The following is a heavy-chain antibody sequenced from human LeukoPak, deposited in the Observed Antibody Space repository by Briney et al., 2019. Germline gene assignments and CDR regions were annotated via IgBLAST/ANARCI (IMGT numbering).Heavy chain of an antibody. CDR1: GGSVSSGSYY. CDR3: AAEVGDYVDY. CDR2: IYYSGST. V-gene: IGHV4-61*01. D-gene: IGHD1-26*01. Sequence: SETLSLTCTVPGGSVSSGSYYWSWIRQPPGKGLEWIGYIYYSGSTNYNPSLKSRVTISVDTSKNQFSLKLSSVTAADTAVYYCAAEVGDYVDYWGQGTLVTVSS. J-gene: IGHJ4*02.